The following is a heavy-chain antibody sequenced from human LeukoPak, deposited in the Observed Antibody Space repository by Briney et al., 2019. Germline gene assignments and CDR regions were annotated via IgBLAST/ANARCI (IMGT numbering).Heavy chain of an antibody. Sequence: GGSLRPSCAASGFTFSSYGMHWVRQAPAKGLEWVAVIPYDGSNKYYADSVKGRFTISRDNSKNTLYLQMNSLRTEDTAVYYCAKRGSVTTGGGGIDYWGQGTLVTVSS. J-gene: IGHJ4*02. D-gene: IGHD4-17*01. CDR1: GFTFSSYG. CDR3: AKRGSVTTGGGGIDY. V-gene: IGHV3-30*18. CDR2: IPYDGSNK.